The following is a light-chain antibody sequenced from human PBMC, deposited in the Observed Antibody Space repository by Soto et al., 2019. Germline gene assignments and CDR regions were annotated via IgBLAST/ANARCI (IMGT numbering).Light chain of an antibody. CDR1: QTISNW. J-gene: IGKJ4*01. CDR3: QQYNTDPLT. Sequence: DIQMTQSPSTLSASVGARVTITCRASQTISNWLAWYQQQPGKAPKVLIFDASTLDGGVPSRFSCRLSRTDFTLTISSLQPRDFATYYCQQYNTDPLTFGGGTMVEI. CDR2: DAS. V-gene: IGKV1-5*01.